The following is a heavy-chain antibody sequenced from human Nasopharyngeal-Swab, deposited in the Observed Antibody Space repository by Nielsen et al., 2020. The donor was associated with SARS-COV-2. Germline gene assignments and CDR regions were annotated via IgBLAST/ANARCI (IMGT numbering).Heavy chain of an antibody. D-gene: IGHD1-1*01. CDR3: VGHSSTGTYAFAN. V-gene: IGHV5-10-1*01. Sequence: GESLKISCKASGYSFATYWITWVRQMSGKGLEWMGRIDPSDSYSMYSPSFQGHVTFSADKSTSTAFLEWSSLKASDTAMYYCVGHSSTGTYAFANWGQGTLATVSS. CDR1: GYSFATYW. CDR2: IDPSDSYS. J-gene: IGHJ4*02.